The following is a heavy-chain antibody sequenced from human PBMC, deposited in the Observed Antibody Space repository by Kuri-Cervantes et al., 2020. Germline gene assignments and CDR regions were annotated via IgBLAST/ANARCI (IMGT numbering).Heavy chain of an antibody. J-gene: IGHJ4*02. Sequence: GESLKISCAASGFTFSSYSMNWVRQAPGKGLEWVSSISSSSYIYYADSVKGRFTISRDNAKNSLYLQMNSLRAEDTAVYYCARGLAYCGGDCYSPPDYWGQGTLVTVSS. CDR3: ARGLAYCGGDCYSPPDY. CDR1: GFTFSSYS. V-gene: IGHV3-21*03. CDR2: ISSSSYI. D-gene: IGHD2-21*02.